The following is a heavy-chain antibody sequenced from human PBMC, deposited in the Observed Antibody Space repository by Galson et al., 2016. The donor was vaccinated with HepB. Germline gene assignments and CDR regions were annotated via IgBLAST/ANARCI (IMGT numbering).Heavy chain of an antibody. CDR1: GYTFTNYD. CDR2: MNPNSGNT. V-gene: IGHV1-8*01. J-gene: IGHJ6*02. CDR3: AREPRHLYSQGYYGMDV. Sequence: SVKVSCKASGYTFTNYDISWVRQASGQGLEWVGWMNPNSGNTGYAEKFQDRVTMTRDTSKSTAYMGLSSLRSEDTAVYYCAREPRHLYSQGYYGMDVWGQGTTVIVSS. D-gene: IGHD2-15*01.